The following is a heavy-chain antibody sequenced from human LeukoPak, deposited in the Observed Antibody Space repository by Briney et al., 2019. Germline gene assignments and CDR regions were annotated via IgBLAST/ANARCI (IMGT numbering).Heavy chain of an antibody. D-gene: IGHD1-26*01. V-gene: IGHV4-39*07. CDR3: ARGSRGGGSYLDYFDY. J-gene: IGHJ4*02. CDR2: IHSSGST. CDR1: GGSISSSAYH. Sequence: KPSETLSLTCTVSGGSISSSAYHWGWIRQPPGKGLEWVGSIHSSGSTYYNLSLKSRVTISVDTSKNQFSLKLSSVTAADTAVYYCARGSRGGGSYLDYFDYWGQGTLVTVSS.